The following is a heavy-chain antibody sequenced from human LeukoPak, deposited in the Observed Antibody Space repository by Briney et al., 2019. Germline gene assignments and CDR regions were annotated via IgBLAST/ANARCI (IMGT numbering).Heavy chain of an antibody. Sequence: ASVNVSCKASGYTFTGYYMHWVRQAPGQGLEWMGWINPNSGGTNYAQKFQGRVTMTRDTSISTAYMELSRLRSDDTAVYYCARVTYYYDSSGYLSGRRYYFDYWGQGTLVTVSS. CDR1: GYTFTGYY. J-gene: IGHJ4*02. V-gene: IGHV1-2*02. D-gene: IGHD3-22*01. CDR3: ARVTYYYDSSGYLSGRRYYFDY. CDR2: INPNSGGT.